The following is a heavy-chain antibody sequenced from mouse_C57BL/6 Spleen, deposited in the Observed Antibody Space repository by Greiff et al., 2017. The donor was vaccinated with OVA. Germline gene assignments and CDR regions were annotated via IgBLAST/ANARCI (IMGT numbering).Heavy chain of an antibody. J-gene: IGHJ4*01. CDR2: ISDGGSYT. CDR1: GFTFSSYA. V-gene: IGHV5-4*01. Sequence: EVKLVESGGGLVKPGGSLKLSCAASGFTFSSYAMSWVRPTPEKRLEWVATISDGGSYTYYPDNVKGRFTISRDNAKNNLYLQMSHLKSEDTAMYYCARDRGSSGYYAMDYWGQGTSVTVSS. CDR3: ARDRGSSGYYAMDY. D-gene: IGHD1-1*01.